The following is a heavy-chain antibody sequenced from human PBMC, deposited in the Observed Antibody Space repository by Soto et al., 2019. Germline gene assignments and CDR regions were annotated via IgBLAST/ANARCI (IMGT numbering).Heavy chain of an antibody. CDR2: IYTSGST. Sequence: QVQLQESGPGLVKPSETLSLTCTVSGGSISSYYWSWIRQPAGKGLEWLGRIYTSGSTNYNPSLKSRVTMSVDTSKHQFSLKLSSVTAADTAVYYCARAHYDFWSGYSWFDPWGQGTLVTFSS. V-gene: IGHV4-4*07. CDR3: ARAHYDFWSGYSWFDP. D-gene: IGHD3-3*01. J-gene: IGHJ5*02. CDR1: GGSISSYY.